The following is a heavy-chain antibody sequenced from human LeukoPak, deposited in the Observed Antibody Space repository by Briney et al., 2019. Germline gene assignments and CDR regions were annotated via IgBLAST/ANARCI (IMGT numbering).Heavy chain of an antibody. CDR2: IYTSGTT. D-gene: IGHD4-17*01. V-gene: IGHV4-4*07. J-gene: IGHJ4*02. CDR1: GASISTYY. Sequence: SETLSLTCTISGASISTYYWTWIRQPAGKGLEWIGRIYTSGTTNYNPSLKNRVTMSVDTSKNQFSLKLSSVTAADTAAYYCARGYGDYVGIENYFDYWGQGTLVTVSS. CDR3: ARGYGDYVGIENYFDY.